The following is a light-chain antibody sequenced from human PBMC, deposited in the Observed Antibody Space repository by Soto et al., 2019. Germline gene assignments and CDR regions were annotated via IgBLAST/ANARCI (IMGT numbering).Light chain of an antibody. CDR2: GAS. CDR3: QQYGSPIT. CDR1: QSVSSSY. V-gene: IGKV3-20*01. J-gene: IGKJ5*01. Sequence: EIVLTQSPGTLSLSPGERATLSCRASQSVSSSYLAWYQQKPGQALRLLIYGASSRATGIPDRFSGSGSGTDFTLTISRLEPEDFAVYYCQQYGSPITFGQGTRLEIK.